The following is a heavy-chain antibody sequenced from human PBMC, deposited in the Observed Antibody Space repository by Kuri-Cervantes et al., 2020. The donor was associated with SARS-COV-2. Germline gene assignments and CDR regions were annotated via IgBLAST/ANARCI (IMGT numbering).Heavy chain of an antibody. CDR3: ARHATYYYDSSGYYV. D-gene: IGHD3-22*01. V-gene: IGHV5-51*01. CDR1: GYSFTSYW. J-gene: IGHJ4*02. CDR2: IYPGDSDT. Sequence: GESLKISCKGSGYSFTSYWIGWVSQMPGKGLEWMGIIYPGDSDTRYSPSFQGQVTITADKSFSTAYLQWSSLKASDTAMYYCARHATYYYDSSGYYVWGQGTLVTVSS.